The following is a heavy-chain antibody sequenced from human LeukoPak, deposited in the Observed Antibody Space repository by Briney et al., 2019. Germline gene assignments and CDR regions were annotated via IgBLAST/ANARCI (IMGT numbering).Heavy chain of an antibody. CDR1: GFTFSSYG. CDR2: ISYDGSNK. CDR3: AKSGDVLAYDG. Sequence: GGSLRLSCAASGFTFSSYGMHWVRQAPGKGLEWVAVISYDGSNKYYADSVKGRFTISRDNSKNTLYLQMNSLRAEDTAVYYCAKSGDVLAYDGWGQGTMVTVSS. V-gene: IGHV3-30*18. D-gene: IGHD2-21*01. J-gene: IGHJ3*01.